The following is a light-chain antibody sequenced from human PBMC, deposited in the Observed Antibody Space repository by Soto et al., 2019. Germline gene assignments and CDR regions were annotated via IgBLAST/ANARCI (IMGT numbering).Light chain of an antibody. CDR2: DVS. CDR1: SSDVGGYNY. CDR3: CSYAGSYTEV. Sequence: QSVLTQPRSVSGSPGQSVTISCTGTSSDVGGYNYVSWYQQHPGKAPKLMIYDVSKRPSGVPDRFSGSKSGITASLTISGLQAEDEADYYCCSYAGSYTEVFGGGTKLTVL. J-gene: IGLJ2*01. V-gene: IGLV2-11*01.